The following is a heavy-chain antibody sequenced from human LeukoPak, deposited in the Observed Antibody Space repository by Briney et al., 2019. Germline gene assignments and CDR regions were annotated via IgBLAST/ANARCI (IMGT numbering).Heavy chain of an antibody. J-gene: IGHJ4*02. CDR1: GFTFSSYT. V-gene: IGHV3-15*01. D-gene: IGHD3-22*01. CDR3: TTKREETYYYDSSGYYY. CDR2: IKSKTDGGTT. Sequence: PGGSLRLSCAASGFTFSSYTMNWVRQAPGKGLEWVGRIKSKTDGGTTDYAAPVKGRFTISRDDSKNTPYLQMNSLKTEDTAVYYCTTKREETYYYDSSGYYYWGQGTLVTVSS.